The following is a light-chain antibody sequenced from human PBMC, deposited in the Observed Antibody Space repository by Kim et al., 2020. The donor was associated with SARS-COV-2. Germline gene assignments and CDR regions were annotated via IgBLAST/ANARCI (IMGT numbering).Light chain of an antibody. Sequence: VSPGKTARITCSGDKLGDKYACWYQQKPGQSPVLVIYQDSKRPSGIPERFSGSNSGNTATLTISGSQAMDEADYYCQAWDTSTAVFGTGTKVTVL. CDR3: QAWDTSTAV. V-gene: IGLV3-1*01. CDR1: KLGDKY. CDR2: QDS. J-gene: IGLJ1*01.